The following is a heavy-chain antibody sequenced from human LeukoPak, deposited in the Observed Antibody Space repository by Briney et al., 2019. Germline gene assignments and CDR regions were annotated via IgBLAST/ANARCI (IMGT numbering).Heavy chain of an antibody. CDR1: GGSISSYY. J-gene: IGHJ3*02. D-gene: IGHD3-10*01. CDR3: ARGSMVLGSAFDI. CDR2: IYYSGST. V-gene: IGHV4-59*01. Sequence: SETLSLTCTVSGGSISSYYWSWIRQPPGKGLEWIGYIYYSGSTNYNPSLKSRVTISVDTSKNQFSLKLSSVTAADTAVYYCARGSMVLGSAFDIWGQGTMVTVSS.